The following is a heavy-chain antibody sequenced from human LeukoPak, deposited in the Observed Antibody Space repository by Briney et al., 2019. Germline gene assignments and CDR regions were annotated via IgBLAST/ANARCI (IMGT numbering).Heavy chain of an antibody. CDR2: LIPIYGSS. CDR3: AGFFYDNSGDAFDI. D-gene: IGHD3-22*01. CDR1: GGSFTFTSHA. V-gene: IGHV1-69*13. J-gene: IGHJ3*02. Sequence: SVKVSCKASGGSFTFTSHAISWVRQAPGQGLEWVGGLIPIYGSSNYAQKFQGRVTITSDESTRTVYMELSSLRPEDSAVYYCAGFFYDNSGDAFDIWGQGTTVTVSS.